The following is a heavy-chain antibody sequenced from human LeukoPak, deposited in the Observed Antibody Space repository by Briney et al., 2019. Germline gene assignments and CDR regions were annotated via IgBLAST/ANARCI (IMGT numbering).Heavy chain of an antibody. CDR2: VYYTGST. D-gene: IGHD1-26*01. V-gene: IGHV4-59*08. Sequence: SETLSLTCTVSGDSFNSYYWTWIRQPPGKGLEWIGYVYYTGSTSYNPSLKNRVTISVDTSKNQFSLKLSSVTAADTAGYYCANPPRELRPRGNWYFDLWGCGTLVTVSS. CDR1: GDSFNSYY. J-gene: IGHJ2*01. CDR3: ANPPRELRPRGNWYFDL.